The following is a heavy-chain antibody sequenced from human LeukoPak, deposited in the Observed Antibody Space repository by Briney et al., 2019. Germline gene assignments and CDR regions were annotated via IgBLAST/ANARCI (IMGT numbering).Heavy chain of an antibody. Sequence: GGSLRLSCAASGFTFSSYGMHWVRQAPGKGLEWVAVIWYDGSNKYYADSVKGRFTISRDNSKNTLYLQMNSLRAEDTAVYYYARDRYCSSTSCPAGMDVWGQGTTVTVSS. J-gene: IGHJ6*02. V-gene: IGHV3-33*01. CDR3: ARDRYCSSTSCPAGMDV. D-gene: IGHD2-2*01. CDR2: IWYDGSNK. CDR1: GFTFSSYG.